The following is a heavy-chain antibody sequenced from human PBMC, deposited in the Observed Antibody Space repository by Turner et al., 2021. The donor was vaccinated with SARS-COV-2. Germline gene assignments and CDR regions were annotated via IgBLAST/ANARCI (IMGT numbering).Heavy chain of an antibody. J-gene: IGHJ5*02. D-gene: IGHD2-8*01. CDR1: GYTLIELS. V-gene: IGHV1-24*01. CDR2: FDPEDGET. Sequence: QVQLVQSGAEVKKPGASVKVSCKVSGYTLIELSMHWVRQAPGKGLEWMGGFDPEDGETIYAQKFQGRVTRTEDTSTDTAYMELSSLRSEDTAVYYCATAPPYCTNGVCPNWFDPWGQGTLVTVSS. CDR3: ATAPPYCTNGVCPNWFDP.